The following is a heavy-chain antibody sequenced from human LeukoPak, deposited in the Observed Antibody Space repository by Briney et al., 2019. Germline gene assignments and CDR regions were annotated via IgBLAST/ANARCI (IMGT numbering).Heavy chain of an antibody. CDR3: ALYCSSANCHDAFDI. J-gene: IGHJ3*02. V-gene: IGHV3-13*01. CDR1: GFDFRPFD. D-gene: IGHD2-15*01. CDR2: IGTAGNT. Sequence: GGSLRLSCAASGFDFRPFDMLWVRRIRGKGLEWVSAIGTAGNTFYKDSVKGRFTISRDNVKNSLYLQMNSLGAEDTAMYYCALYCSSANCHDAFDIWGQGTMVTVSS.